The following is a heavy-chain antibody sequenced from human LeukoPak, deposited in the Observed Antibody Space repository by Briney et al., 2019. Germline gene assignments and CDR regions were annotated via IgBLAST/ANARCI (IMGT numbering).Heavy chain of an antibody. J-gene: IGHJ4*02. CDR3: ARDGGLAPYSSSTPFDY. V-gene: IGHV3-23*01. CDR2: ISGSGGGT. D-gene: IGHD6-6*01. Sequence: PGGSLRLSCAVSGITLNNYGMSWVRQAPGKGLEWVAGISGSGGGTNYADSVKGRSTIFRDNSKNTLYLQMNSLRAEDTAVYYCARDGGLAPYSSSTPFDYWGQGTLVTVSS. CDR1: GITLNNYG.